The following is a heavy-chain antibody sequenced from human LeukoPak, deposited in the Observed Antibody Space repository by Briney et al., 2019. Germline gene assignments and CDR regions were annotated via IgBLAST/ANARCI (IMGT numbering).Heavy chain of an antibody. CDR1: GGSFSGYY. CDR2: INHSGST. J-gene: IGHJ4*02. Sequence: PSETLSLTCAVYGGSFSGYYWSWIRQPPGKGLEWIGEINHSGSTNYNPSLKSRVTISADTSKNQFSLKLSSVTAADTAVYYCARPFIRYYYGSGGHSYFDYWGQGTLVTVSS. V-gene: IGHV4-34*01. D-gene: IGHD3-10*01. CDR3: ARPFIRYYYGSGGHSYFDY.